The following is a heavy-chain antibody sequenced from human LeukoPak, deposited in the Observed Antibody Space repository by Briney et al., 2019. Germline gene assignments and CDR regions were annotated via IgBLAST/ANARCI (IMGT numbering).Heavy chain of an antibody. D-gene: IGHD2-15*01. CDR1: GGSFSGYY. CDR2: IYYSGST. Sequence: PSETLSLTCAVYGGSFSGYYWSWIRQPPGKGLEWIGYIYYSGSTNYNPSLKSRVTISVDTSKNQFSLKLTSVTAADTAVYYCARGYCSGGSCYRFAYDYWGQGTLVTVSS. CDR3: ARGYCSGGSCYRFAYDY. V-gene: IGHV4-59*01. J-gene: IGHJ4*02.